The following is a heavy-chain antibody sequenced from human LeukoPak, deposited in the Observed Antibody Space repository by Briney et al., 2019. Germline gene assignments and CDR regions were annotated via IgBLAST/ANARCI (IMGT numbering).Heavy chain of an antibody. CDR1: GFTFSSYS. Sequence: GGSLRLSCAASGFTFSSYSMNWVRQAPGKELEWVSSISSSSSYIYYADSVKGRFTISRDNAKNSLYLQMNSLRAEDTAVYYCARVVYYDSSGYYDEYYYMDVWAKGPRSPSP. D-gene: IGHD3-22*01. V-gene: IGHV3-21*01. CDR3: ARVVYYDSSGYYDEYYYMDV. J-gene: IGHJ6*03. CDR2: ISSSSSYI.